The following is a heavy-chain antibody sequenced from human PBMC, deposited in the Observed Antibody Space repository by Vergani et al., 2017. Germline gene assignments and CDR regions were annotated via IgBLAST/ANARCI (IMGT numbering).Heavy chain of an antibody. D-gene: IGHD3-22*01. CDR3: AREGAGGYDSSGIFDY. CDR1: GFTVSSNY. V-gene: IGHV3-53*01. CDR2: IYSGGST. J-gene: IGHJ4*02. Sequence: EVQLVESGGGLIQPGGSLRLSCAASGFTVSSNYMSWVRQAPGKGLEWVSVIYSGGSTYYADSVKGRFTISRDNSKNTLHLQMNSLRAEDTAVYYCAREGAGGYDSSGIFDYWGQGTLVTVSS.